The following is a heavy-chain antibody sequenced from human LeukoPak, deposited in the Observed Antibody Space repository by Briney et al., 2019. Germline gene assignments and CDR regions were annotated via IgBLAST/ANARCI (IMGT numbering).Heavy chain of an antibody. V-gene: IGHV3-74*01. CDR3: ARDGSLPDY. CDR2: ITSDGSIT. J-gene: IGHJ4*02. D-gene: IGHD2-15*01. CDR1: GFTFSNYW. Sequence: GGSLRLSCAASGFTFSNYWMHWVRQAPGQGLVWVSRITSDGSITTHADSVKGRFTISRDNAKNTLYLQMNSLRAEDGAMYYCARDGSLPDYWGQGTLVTVSS.